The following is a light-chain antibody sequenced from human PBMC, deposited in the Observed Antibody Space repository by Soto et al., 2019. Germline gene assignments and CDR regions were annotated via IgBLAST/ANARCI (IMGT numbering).Light chain of an antibody. J-gene: IGKJ1*01. Sequence: DIVMTQSPLSLSVTPGEAAAISCMCSARLLHKNGYNYVDWYMQKPGQSPQLLIYLGSNRASGVPDRFSGSGSDTYFTLESSRVEADDVGVYYCMQPLENFRTFGQGTKVDIK. V-gene: IGKV2-28*01. CDR1: ARLLHKNGYNY. CDR2: LGS. CDR3: MQPLENFRT.